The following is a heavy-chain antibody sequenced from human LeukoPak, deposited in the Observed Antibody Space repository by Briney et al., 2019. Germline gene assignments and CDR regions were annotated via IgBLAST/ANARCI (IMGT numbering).Heavy chain of an antibody. CDR3: TTVSEWLVHDY. V-gene: IGHV3-15*01. D-gene: IGHD6-19*01. J-gene: IGHJ4*02. CDR1: GFTFSDFY. CDR2: IKSKTDGGTT. Sequence: GGSLRLSCAASGFTFSDFYMSWVRQAPGKGLEWVGRIKSKTDGGTTDYAAPVKGRFTISRDDSKNTLYLQMNSLKTEDTAVYYCTTVSEWLVHDYWGQGTLVTVSS.